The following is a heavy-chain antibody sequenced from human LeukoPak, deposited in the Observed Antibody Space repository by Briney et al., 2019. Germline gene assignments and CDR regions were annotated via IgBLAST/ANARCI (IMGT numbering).Heavy chain of an antibody. J-gene: IGHJ4*02. CDR1: GFTFDDYG. CDR2: INWNGGRT. CDR3: AKDQAKAFNC. V-gene: IGHV3-20*04. Sequence: PGGSLRFFCAACGFTFDDYGRRWVGQAPGKGVEWVSGINWNGGRTVYADTVKGRVTISRDNGKKSLYVQMNRLRAEDTALYYCAKDQAKAFNCWGQGTLVTVSS.